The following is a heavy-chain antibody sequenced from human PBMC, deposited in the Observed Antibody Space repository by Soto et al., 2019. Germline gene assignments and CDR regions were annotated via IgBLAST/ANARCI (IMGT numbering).Heavy chain of an antibody. V-gene: IGHV3-23*01. CDR2: ISGGGGST. J-gene: IGHJ4*02. D-gene: IGHD6-13*01. Sequence: GGSLRLSCAASGFTFSSYAMSWVRQAPGKGLEWVSDISGGGGSTYYADSVKGRFTISRDNSKNTLCLQMNSLRAEDTSIYYCAKVLLVSGTDYWGQGTLVTVSS. CDR1: GFTFSSYA. CDR3: AKVLLVSGTDY.